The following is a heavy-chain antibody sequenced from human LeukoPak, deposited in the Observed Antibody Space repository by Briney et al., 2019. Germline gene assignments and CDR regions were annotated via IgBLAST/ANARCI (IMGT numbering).Heavy chain of an antibody. J-gene: IGHJ4*02. V-gene: IGHV1-2*02. D-gene: IGHD1-14*01. CDR2: INPNSGGT. Sequence: ASVKVSCKASGYTFTGYYMHWVRQAPGQGLEWMGWINPNSGGTNYAQKFQGRVTMTEDTSTDTAYMELSSLRSEDTAVYYCATDPRGGLNHMRYWGQGTLVTVSS. CDR3: ATDPRGGLNHMRY. CDR1: GYTFTGYY.